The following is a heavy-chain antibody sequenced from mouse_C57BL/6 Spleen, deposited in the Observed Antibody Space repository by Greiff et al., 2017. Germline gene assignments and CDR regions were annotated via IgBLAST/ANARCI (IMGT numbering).Heavy chain of an antibody. CDR1: GYSFTDYN. CDR3: ARGEAENWYFDV. Sequence: VQLQQSGPELVKPGASVKISCKASGYSFTDYNMNWVKQSNGKSLEWIGVINPNYGTTSYNQKFKGKATLTVDQSSSTAYMQLSSLTSEDSAVYYWARGEAENWYFDVWGTGTTVTVSS. CDR2: INPNYGTT. J-gene: IGHJ1*03. V-gene: IGHV1-39*01.